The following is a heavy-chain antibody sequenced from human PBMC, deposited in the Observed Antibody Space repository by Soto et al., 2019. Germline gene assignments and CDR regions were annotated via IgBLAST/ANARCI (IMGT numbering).Heavy chain of an antibody. D-gene: IGHD2-15*01. CDR1: GFTFSSYG. CDR3: ARGYCSGGSCSPLYNWFDP. Sequence: GGSLRLSCAASGFTFSSYGMHWVRQAPGKGLEWVAVIWYDGSNKYYADSVKGRFTISRDNSKNTLYLQMNSLRAEDTAVYYCARGYCSGGSCSPLYNWFDPWGQGTLVTVSS. V-gene: IGHV3-33*01. J-gene: IGHJ5*02. CDR2: IWYDGSNK.